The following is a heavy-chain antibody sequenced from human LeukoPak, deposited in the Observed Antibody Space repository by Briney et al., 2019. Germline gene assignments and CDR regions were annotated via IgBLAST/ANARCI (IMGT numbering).Heavy chain of an antibody. J-gene: IGHJ4*02. V-gene: IGHV1-46*01. D-gene: IGHD5-18*01. Sequence: ASVKVSCKASGYTFATYYMHWVRQAPGQGLEWMGVINPSSGSTSYAQNFRGRVTMTRDTSTSTVYMELSSLRSEDTAVYYCAKVSRVDTGKSPFDDWGQGSLVTVSS. CDR1: GYTFATYY. CDR3: AKVSRVDTGKSPFDD. CDR2: INPSSGST.